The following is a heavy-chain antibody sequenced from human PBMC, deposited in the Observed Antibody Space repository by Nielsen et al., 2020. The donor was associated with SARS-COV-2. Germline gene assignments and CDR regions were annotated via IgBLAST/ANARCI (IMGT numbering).Heavy chain of an antibody. D-gene: IGHD3-9*01. V-gene: IGHV1-69*06. CDR2: IIPIFGTA. CDR1: GGTFSSYA. J-gene: IGHJ4*02. CDR3: ASSYYDILTGYYKALDY. Sequence: SVQVSCKASGGTFSSYAISWVRQAPGQGLEWMGGIIPIFGTANYAQKFQGRVTITADKSTSTAYMELSSLRSEDTAVYYCASSYYDILTGYYKALDYWGQGTLVTVSS.